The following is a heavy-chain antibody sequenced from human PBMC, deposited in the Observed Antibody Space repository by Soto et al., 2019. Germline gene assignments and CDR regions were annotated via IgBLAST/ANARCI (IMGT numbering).Heavy chain of an antibody. J-gene: IGHJ4*02. V-gene: IGHV3-30-3*01. D-gene: IGHD2-2*02. CDR2: ISSDGSNR. CDR1: GFSFSDYA. Sequence: GGTLRLSCAASGFSFSDYALSWVRLAPGKGLEWVTVISSDGSNRYYADSVKGRFTISRDNSKNTLYLQMNSLRVEDTAIYICSQLGGLADIHYFRARGTSVP. CDR3: SQLGGLADIHYF.